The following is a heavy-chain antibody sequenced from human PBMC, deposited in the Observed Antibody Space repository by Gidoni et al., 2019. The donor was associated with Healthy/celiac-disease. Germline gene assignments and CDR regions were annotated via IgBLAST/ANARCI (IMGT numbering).Heavy chain of an antibody. V-gene: IGHV1-18*01. CDR2: ISAYNGNT. CDR1: GYTFTSYG. D-gene: IGHD3-16*01. J-gene: IGHJ5*02. Sequence: QVQLVQSGAEVQKPGASVKVSCKASGYTFTSYGIRWVRQAPGQGREWIGWISAYNGNTNYAQKLQGRVTMTTDTSTSTAYMELRSLRSDDTAVYYCARDGPPGAFRLGEFGYNWFDPWGQGTLVTVSS. CDR3: ARDGPPGAFRLGEFGYNWFDP.